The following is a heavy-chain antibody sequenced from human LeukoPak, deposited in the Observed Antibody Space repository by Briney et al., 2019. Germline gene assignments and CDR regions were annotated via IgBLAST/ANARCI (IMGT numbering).Heavy chain of an antibody. CDR1: GFTVSSNY. Sequence: PGGSLRLSCAASGFTVSSNYMSWVRQAPGKGLEWVSAISGSGGSTYYADSVKGRFTISRDNSKNTLYLQMNSLRAEDTAVYYCANTDYYDSSGYFDYWGQGTLVTVSS. CDR3: ANTDYYDSSGYFDY. J-gene: IGHJ4*02. D-gene: IGHD3-22*01. CDR2: ISGSGGST. V-gene: IGHV3-23*01.